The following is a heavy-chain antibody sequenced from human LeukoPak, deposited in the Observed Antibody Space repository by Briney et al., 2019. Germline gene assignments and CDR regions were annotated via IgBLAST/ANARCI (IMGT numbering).Heavy chain of an antibody. CDR3: ARSRWPEDL. V-gene: IGHV3-7*01. CDR1: GFTFTGFF. D-gene: IGHD4-23*01. CDR2: INRDGTET. Sequence: GGSLRLSCAASGFTFTGFFMSWLRQAPGKGLEWVANINRDGTETYYVGSVKGRFTISIDNTKNSVYLQMNSLRTEDTAIYYCARSRWPEDLWGRGTLVTVSS. J-gene: IGHJ5*02.